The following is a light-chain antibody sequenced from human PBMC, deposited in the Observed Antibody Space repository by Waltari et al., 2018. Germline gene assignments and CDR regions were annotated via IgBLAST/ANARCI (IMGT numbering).Light chain of an antibody. CDR2: DAS. CDR3: QQRNSWPRT. J-gene: IGKJ4*02. V-gene: IGKV3-11*01. CDR1: QSISTY. Sequence: EIVFTQSPVTLSLSPGERATLSCRASQSISTYLAWYQQKPGQAPRLLIYDASNRATGIPARFSGSGSGTDLTLTISSLESEDFAVYYCQQRNSWPRTFGRGTKVEIK.